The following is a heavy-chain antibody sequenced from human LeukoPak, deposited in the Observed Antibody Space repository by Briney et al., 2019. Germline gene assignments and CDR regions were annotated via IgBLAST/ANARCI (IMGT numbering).Heavy chain of an antibody. Sequence: ASVKVSCKASGYSFTGYYIHWVRQAPGQGLEWMGWINPNSGDTHYAQKFQGRVTMTRDTSISTAYMDLNSLIPDDTAVYYCARVQYQLLFEGNWFDPWGPGTLVTVSS. J-gene: IGHJ5*02. CDR2: INPNSGDT. D-gene: IGHD2-2*01. V-gene: IGHV1-2*02. CDR1: GYSFTGYY. CDR3: ARVQYQLLFEGNWFDP.